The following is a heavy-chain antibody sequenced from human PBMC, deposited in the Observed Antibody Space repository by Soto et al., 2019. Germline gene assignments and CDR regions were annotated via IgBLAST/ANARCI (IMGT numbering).Heavy chain of an antibody. D-gene: IGHD2-15*01. CDR1: GFTVSSNY. Sequence: EVQLVESGGGLVQPGGSLRLSCAASGFTVSSNYMSWVRQAPGKGLEWVSVIYSGGSTYYADSVKGRFTISRDNSENTLYLQMNRLRAEDTAVYYCARTCSGGTCSFDYRGQGTLVTVSS. V-gene: IGHV3-66*01. CDR3: ARTCSGGTCSFDY. J-gene: IGHJ4*02. CDR2: IYSGGST.